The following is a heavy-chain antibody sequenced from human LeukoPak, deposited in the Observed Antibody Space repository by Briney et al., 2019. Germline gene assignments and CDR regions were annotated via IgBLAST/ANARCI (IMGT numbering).Heavy chain of an antibody. V-gene: IGHV3-66*02. Sequence: GGSLRLSCAASGFTVSSNFMSWVRQAPGKGQEWVLVIYSGGTTYYADSVKGRFTISRDNSKNTLYLQMNSLRAEDTAVYYCASSYLGILTGYSYWGQGTLVTVSS. CDR2: IYSGGTT. CDR1: GFTVSSNF. J-gene: IGHJ4*02. CDR3: ASSYLGILTGYSY. D-gene: IGHD3-9*01.